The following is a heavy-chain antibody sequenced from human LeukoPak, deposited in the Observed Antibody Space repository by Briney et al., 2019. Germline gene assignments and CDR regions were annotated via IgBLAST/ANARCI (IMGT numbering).Heavy chain of an antibody. CDR2: IYYSGST. D-gene: IGHD3-9*01. J-gene: IGHJ5*02. CDR1: GGSISSYY. CDR3: ARGGDILTGENWFDP. V-gene: IGHV4-59*01. Sequence: SETLSLTCTVSGGSISSYYWSWIRQPPGKGLEWIGYIYYSGSTNYNPSLKSRVTISVDTSKNQFSLKLSSVTAADTAVYYCARGGDILTGENWFDPWGQGTLVTVSS.